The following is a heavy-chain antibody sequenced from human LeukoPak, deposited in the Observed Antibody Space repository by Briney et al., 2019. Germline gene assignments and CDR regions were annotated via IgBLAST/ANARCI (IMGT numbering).Heavy chain of an antibody. D-gene: IGHD1-26*01. Sequence: ASVSLSFTSSGYSFTSNYLEWVRLAPGQGLESMGIINPSGGTPSYAQKFQGRVTITMDTSTSTVYMELSSLRSEDTAVYYCARDEGGSYHIFDYWGQGTQVTVSS. CDR2: INPSGGTP. J-gene: IGHJ4*02. CDR1: GYSFTSNY. CDR3: ARDEGGSYHIFDY. V-gene: IGHV1-46*01.